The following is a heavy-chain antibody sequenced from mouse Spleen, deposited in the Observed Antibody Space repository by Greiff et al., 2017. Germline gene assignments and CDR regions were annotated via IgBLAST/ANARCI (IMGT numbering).Heavy chain of an antibody. Sequence: VKVVESGPELVKPGASVKISCKASGYAFSSSWMNWVKQRPGKGLEWIGRIYPGDGDTNYNGKFKGKATLTADKSSSTAYMQLSSLTSEDSAVYFCARETGTWAMDYWGQGTSVTVSS. CDR3: ARETGTWAMDY. V-gene: IGHV1-82*01. CDR2: IYPGDGDT. D-gene: IGHD4-1*01. J-gene: IGHJ4*01. CDR1: GYAFSSSW.